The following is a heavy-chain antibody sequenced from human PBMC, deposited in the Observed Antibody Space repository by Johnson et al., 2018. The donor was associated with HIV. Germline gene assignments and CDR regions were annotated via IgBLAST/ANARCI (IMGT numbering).Heavy chain of an antibody. CDR3: TTDLSAVDSGAFDI. J-gene: IGHJ3*02. V-gene: IGHV3-15*01. D-gene: IGHD1-26*01. CDR1: GFTFSNDW. CDR2: IKRKTDGGTT. Sequence: VQLVESGGGLVKPGGSLRLSCAASGFTFSNDWMSWVRQAPGKGLEWVGRIKRKTDGGTTDYAATVKGRFTISRDDSKNTLYQQMNRLKTGDTAAYYCTTDLSAVDSGAFDIWGQGTMVTVSS.